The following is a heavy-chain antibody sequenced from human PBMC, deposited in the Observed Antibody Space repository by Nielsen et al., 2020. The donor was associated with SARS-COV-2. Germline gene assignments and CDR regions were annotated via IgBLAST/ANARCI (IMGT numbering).Heavy chain of an antibody. J-gene: IGHJ6*03. CDR2: ISLGGST. CDR3: ARGATRRYGSGSYYLNYYYMDV. D-gene: IGHD3-10*01. V-gene: IGHV4-34*01. Sequence: WIRQPPGKGLEWIGEISLGGSTKYNSSLKSRVTISPDTSRNQFSLKLTSVTAADTAVYYCARGATRRYGSGSYYLNYYYMDVWGKGTTVTVSS.